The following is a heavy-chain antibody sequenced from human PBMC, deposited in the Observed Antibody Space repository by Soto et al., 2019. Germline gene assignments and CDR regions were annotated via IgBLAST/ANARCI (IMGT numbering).Heavy chain of an antibody. CDR2: IIPMTGKP. D-gene: IGHD2-2*01. CDR3: ARGPILPGATSWLDP. CDR1: GGIFSSFS. J-gene: IGHJ5*02. V-gene: IGHV1-69*01. Sequence: QVQLVQSGAEVKTPGSSVEVSCKASGGIFSSFSITWVRQVPGHGLEWMGGIIPMTGKPNYAEKFQGRLTLTADGSTRTAYLVLSSLKSKDTAVYYCARGPILPGATSWLDPWGQGTVVIVSS.